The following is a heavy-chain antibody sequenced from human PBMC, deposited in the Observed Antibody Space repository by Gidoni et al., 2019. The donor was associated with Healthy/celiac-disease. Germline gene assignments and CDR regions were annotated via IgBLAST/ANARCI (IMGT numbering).Heavy chain of an antibody. Sequence: EVQLVESGGGLVQPGRSLRLSCTASGFTFGDYAMSWVRQAPGKGLEWVGFIRSKAYGGTTEYAAFVKGRFTISRDDSKSIAYLQMNSLKTEDTAVYYCTRQLVGAPYFDYWGQGTLVTVSS. D-gene: IGHD1-26*01. J-gene: IGHJ4*02. V-gene: IGHV3-49*04. CDR3: TRQLVGAPYFDY. CDR2: IRSKAYGGTT. CDR1: GFTFGDYA.